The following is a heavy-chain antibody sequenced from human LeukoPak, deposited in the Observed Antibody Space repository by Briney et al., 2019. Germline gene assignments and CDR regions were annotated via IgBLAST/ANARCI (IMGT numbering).Heavy chain of an antibody. CDR2: ISYGGSNT. V-gene: IGHV3-30-3*01. CDR3: ATDSAAAGVLDY. CDR1: GFTFSSYA. Sequence: HPGGSLRLSCAASGFTFSSYAIHWVRQAPGKGLEWVAAISYGGSNTYYADSVKGRFTISRDNSKNTLYLQVSSLRAEDTAVYYCATDSAAAGVLDYWGQGTLVTVSS. D-gene: IGHD6-13*01. J-gene: IGHJ4*02.